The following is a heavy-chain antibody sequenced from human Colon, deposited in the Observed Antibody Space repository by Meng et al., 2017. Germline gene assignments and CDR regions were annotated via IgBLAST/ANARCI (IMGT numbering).Heavy chain of an antibody. V-gene: IGHV4-4*02. J-gene: IGHJ4*02. CDR2: IHHGGTT. CDR1: GGSISSNYW. D-gene: IGHD3-16*01. CDR3: AAQRRSTSYPYY. Sequence: QVQLQESGPGLVKPSGTLSLTCAVSGGSISSNYWWSWVRQSPKKGLEWIGEIHHGGTTNYNPSLKSRVTISVDTSNNQFSLKLSSVTAADTAVYYCAAQRRSTSYPYYWGQGTLVTVSS.